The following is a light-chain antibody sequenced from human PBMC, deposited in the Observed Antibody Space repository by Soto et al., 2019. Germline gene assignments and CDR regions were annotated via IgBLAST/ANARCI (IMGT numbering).Light chain of an antibody. CDR3: SSYTTSRSYV. Sequence: QSLLTQPASLSGSPGQSITISCTGTSSDVGGYIYVSWYQQHPGKAPKLMIYDVTSRPSGVSYRFSGSKSGNTASLTISGLQAEDEADYYCSSYTTSRSYVYGTGTKVTVL. CDR1: SSDVGGYIY. J-gene: IGLJ1*01. V-gene: IGLV2-14*01. CDR2: DVT.